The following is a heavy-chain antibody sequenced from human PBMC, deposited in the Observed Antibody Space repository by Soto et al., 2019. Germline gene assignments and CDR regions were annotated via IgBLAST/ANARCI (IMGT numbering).Heavy chain of an antibody. CDR3: AKDRSRGWSFFDY. J-gene: IGHJ4*02. D-gene: IGHD6-19*01. V-gene: IGHV3-30*18. CDR1: GFIFNNNA. CDR2: ILYDGSNK. Sequence: QVQLVESGGGVVQPGRSLRLSCAASGFIFNNNAMHWVRQAPGKGLEWVAVILYDGSNKYYADSVKGRFTISRDNSKNTMYLEMNSLRAEDTAVYYCAKDRSRGWSFFDYWGQGTLVTVSS.